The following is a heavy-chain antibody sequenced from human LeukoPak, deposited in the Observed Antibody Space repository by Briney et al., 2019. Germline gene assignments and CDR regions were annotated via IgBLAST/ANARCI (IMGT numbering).Heavy chain of an antibody. Sequence: ASVKVSCKASGGTFSNYAISWVRQAPGQGLEWMGRIIPILGIANYAQKFQGRVTITADKSTSTAYMELSSLRSEDAAVYYCARVSNMVRAPLYFDYWGQGTLVTVSS. CDR1: GGTFSNYA. CDR3: ARVSNMVRAPLYFDY. CDR2: IIPILGIA. D-gene: IGHD3-10*01. V-gene: IGHV1-69*04. J-gene: IGHJ4*02.